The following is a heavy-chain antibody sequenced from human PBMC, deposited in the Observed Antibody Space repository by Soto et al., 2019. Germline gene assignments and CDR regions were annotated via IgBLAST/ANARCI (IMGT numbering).Heavy chain of an antibody. D-gene: IGHD1-26*01. Sequence: ASVKVSCKASGYTFPTYGISWVRQAPGQGLEWMGRISAYNGNTNYAQKLQGRVTMTTDTSTSTAYMELRSLRSDDTAVYYCAREAFGKATDYWGQGTLVTVSS. CDR2: ISAYNGNT. V-gene: IGHV1-18*01. J-gene: IGHJ4*02. CDR1: GYTFPTYG. CDR3: AREAFGKATDY.